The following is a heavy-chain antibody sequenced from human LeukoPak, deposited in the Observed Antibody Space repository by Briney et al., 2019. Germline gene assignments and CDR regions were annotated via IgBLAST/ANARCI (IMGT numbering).Heavy chain of an antibody. Sequence: GGSLRLSCAASGFTFSRYSMNWVRQAPGKGLEWVSYISSSSTIIYYADSVKGRFTISRDNAKNSLYLQMNSLRAEDTAVYYCAREPGRGITMVRGVIIGSMDVWGQGTTVTVSS. CDR1: GFTFSRYS. D-gene: IGHD3-10*01. J-gene: IGHJ6*02. CDR2: ISSSSTII. CDR3: AREPGRGITMVRGVIIGSMDV. V-gene: IGHV3-48*04.